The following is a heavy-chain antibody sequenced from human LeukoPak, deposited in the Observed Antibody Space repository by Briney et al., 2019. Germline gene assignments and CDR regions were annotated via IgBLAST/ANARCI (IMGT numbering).Heavy chain of an antibody. CDR1: GYTFTSYD. Sequence: ASVKVSCKASGYTFTSYDINWVRQATGQGLEWMGWMNPNSGNTGYAQKFPGRVTMTRNTSISTAYMELSSLRSEDTAVYYCARGVSLIYYYYYMDVWGKGTTVTVSS. CDR3: ARGVSLIYYYYYMDV. CDR2: MNPNSGNT. J-gene: IGHJ6*03. V-gene: IGHV1-8*01. D-gene: IGHD2-8*01.